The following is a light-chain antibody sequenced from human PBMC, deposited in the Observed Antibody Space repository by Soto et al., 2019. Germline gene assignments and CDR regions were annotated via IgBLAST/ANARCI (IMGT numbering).Light chain of an antibody. Sequence: DIQLTQSPSFLSASVGDRVTITCRASQGISSSLAWFQQKPGKAPKLLIYAASTLQSRVPSRFSGSGSGTDFPLNISRPQAEEFANYYLQQLKNFPHTFGQGTKLEIK. J-gene: IGKJ2*01. CDR2: AAS. CDR1: QGISSS. CDR3: QQLKNFPHT. V-gene: IGKV1-9*01.